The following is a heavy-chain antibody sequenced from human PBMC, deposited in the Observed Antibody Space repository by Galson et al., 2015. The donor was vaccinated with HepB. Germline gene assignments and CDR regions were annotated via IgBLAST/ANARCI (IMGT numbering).Heavy chain of an antibody. D-gene: IGHD2-2*01. V-gene: IGHV1-46*01. J-gene: IGHJ6*02. CDR3: ARGIVVVPAAIGAGDGMDV. CDR2: INPSGGST. CDR1: GYTFTSYY. Sequence: SVKVSCKASGYTFTSYYMHWVRQAPGQGLEWMGIINPSGGSTSYAQKFQGRVTMTRDTSTSTVYMELSSLGSEDTAVYYCARGIVVVPAAIGAGDGMDVWGQGTTVTVSS.